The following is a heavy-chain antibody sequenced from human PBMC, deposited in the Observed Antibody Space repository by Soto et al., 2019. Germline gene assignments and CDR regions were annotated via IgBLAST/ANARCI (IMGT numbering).Heavy chain of an antibody. D-gene: IGHD2-2*01. CDR3: AKNQPSWATRAAFDY. V-gene: IGHV3-23*01. J-gene: IGHJ4*02. Sequence: EAQLLESGGGLVQPGGSLRLSCAASGFTFSNYAMNWVRQAPGKGLEWVSGISGGSGDSTFYADSVKGRFTISRDNSKNTLHLQMNSLRNEDTAVYYCAKNQPSWATRAAFDYWGQGTLVTVSS. CDR1: GFTFSNYA. CDR2: ISGGSGDST.